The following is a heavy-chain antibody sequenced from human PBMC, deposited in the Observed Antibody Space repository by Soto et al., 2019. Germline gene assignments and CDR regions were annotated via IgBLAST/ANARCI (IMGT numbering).Heavy chain of an antibody. J-gene: IGHJ3*01. CDR1: GGSISSSHW. V-gene: IGHV4-4*02. Sequence: QVQLQESGPGLVKPSGTLSLTCAVSGGSISSSHWWTWVRQSPGKGLEYIGEISHSGTSNSNPSLTSRVTLSVDKSKNHFYLTLTSVTAADTAVYYCARVVLTITRGAFDAWGQGTLVIVSS. CDR2: ISHSGTS. D-gene: IGHD3-9*01. CDR3: ARVVLTITRGAFDA.